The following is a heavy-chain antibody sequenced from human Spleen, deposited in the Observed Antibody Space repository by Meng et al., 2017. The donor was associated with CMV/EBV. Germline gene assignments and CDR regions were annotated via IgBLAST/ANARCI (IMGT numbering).Heavy chain of an antibody. CDR3: ARARDDFWSGYYGN. CDR2: ITSSGSTI. CDR1: GFNFSEFY. D-gene: IGHD3-3*01. J-gene: IGHJ4*02. Sequence: SGFNFSEFYMRWMRQAPGKGLEWVSYITSSGSTIYYSESVKGRFTISRDNAKNSLYLQMNSLRAEDTAIYYCARARDDFWSGYYGNWGQGTLVTVSS. V-gene: IGHV3-11*04.